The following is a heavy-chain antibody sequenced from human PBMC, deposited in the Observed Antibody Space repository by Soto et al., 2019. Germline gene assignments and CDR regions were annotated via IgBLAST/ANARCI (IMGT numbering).Heavy chain of an antibody. CDR3: ARDTRRYSYGYPYFDY. Sequence: GSLRLSCAASGFTFSSYAMHWVRQAPGKGLEWVAVISYDGSNKYYADSVKGRFTISRDNSKNTLYLQMNSLRAEDTAVYYCARDTRRYSYGYPYFDYWGQGTLVTSPQ. V-gene: IGHV3-30-3*01. CDR1: GFTFSSYA. J-gene: IGHJ4*02. D-gene: IGHD5-18*01. CDR2: ISYDGSNK.